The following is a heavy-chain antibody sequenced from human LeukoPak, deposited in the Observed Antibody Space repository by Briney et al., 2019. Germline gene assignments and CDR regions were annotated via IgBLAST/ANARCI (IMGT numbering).Heavy chain of an antibody. CDR2: IYYSGTT. CDR3: ARLDCGGDCFVDY. V-gene: IGHV4-59*08. J-gene: IGHJ4*02. D-gene: IGHD2-21*02. Sequence: SETLSLTCTVSGASFTSNYWSWIRQPPGKGLERIGYIYYSGTTAYNPSLERRVSMSVDMSKTQFSLSLNSVTATDTAVYYCARLDCGGDCFVDYWGQGTLVTVSS. CDR1: GASFTSNY.